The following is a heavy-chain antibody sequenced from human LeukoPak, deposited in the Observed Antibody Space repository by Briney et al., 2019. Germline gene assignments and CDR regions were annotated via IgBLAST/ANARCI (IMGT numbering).Heavy chain of an antibody. CDR3: ATLGAYSYGYFDY. J-gene: IGHJ4*02. D-gene: IGHD5-18*01. CDR2: ISGGGGST. Sequence: HPGGSLRLSCAASGFTFSSYGMSWVRQAPGKGLEWVSAISGGGGSTYYPDSVKGRFTISRDNSKNTLYLQMNSLRAEDTAVYYCATLGAYSYGYFDYWGQGTLVTVSS. V-gene: IGHV3-23*01. CDR1: GFTFSSYG.